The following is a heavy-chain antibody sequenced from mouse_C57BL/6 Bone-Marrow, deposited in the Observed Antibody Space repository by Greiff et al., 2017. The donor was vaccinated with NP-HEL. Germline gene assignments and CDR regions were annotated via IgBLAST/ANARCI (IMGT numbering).Heavy chain of an antibody. Sequence: EVQLVESGGDLVKPGGSLKLSCAASGFTFSSYGMSWVRQTPDKRLEWVATISSGGSYTYYPDSVKGRFTISRDNAKNTLYLQMSSLKSEDTAMYYCARHERTYGYDESYYFDYWGQGTTLTVSS. CDR2: ISSGGSYT. J-gene: IGHJ2*01. CDR3: ARHERTYGYDESYYFDY. CDR1: GFTFSSYG. V-gene: IGHV5-6*01. D-gene: IGHD2-2*01.